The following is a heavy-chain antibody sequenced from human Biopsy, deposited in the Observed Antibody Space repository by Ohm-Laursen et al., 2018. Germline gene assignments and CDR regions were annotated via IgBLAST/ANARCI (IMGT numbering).Heavy chain of an antibody. V-gene: IGHV4-31*01. J-gene: IGHJ4*02. CDR2: IYDNEDT. CDR1: GGSINSGGHF. Sequence: TLSLTWNVSGGSINSGGHFWGWVRQSPGKGLEWIGYIYDNEDTYYNPSLMSLVSISADTSKNQVSLRLNSVTAADTAVYYCTRVRTFGGVIGGYYFDSWGQGILVTVSS. D-gene: IGHD3-16*02. CDR3: TRVRTFGGVIGGYYFDS.